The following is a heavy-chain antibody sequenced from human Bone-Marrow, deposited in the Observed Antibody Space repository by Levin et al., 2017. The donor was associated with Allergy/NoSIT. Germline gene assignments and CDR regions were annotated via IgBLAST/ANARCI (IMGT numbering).Heavy chain of an antibody. CDR3: ARVSSLPYYYDSSGSLDY. J-gene: IGHJ4*02. V-gene: IGHV3-30*04. D-gene: IGHD3-22*01. CDR1: XXXXXXXA. CDR2: ISYDGSNK. Sequence: GGSLRLSCAAXXXXXXXXARHWVRQGRGKGLEWVAVISYDGSNKYYADSVKGRFTISRDNSKNTLYLQMNSLRAEDTAVYYCARVSSLPYYYDSSGSLDYWGQGTLVTVSS.